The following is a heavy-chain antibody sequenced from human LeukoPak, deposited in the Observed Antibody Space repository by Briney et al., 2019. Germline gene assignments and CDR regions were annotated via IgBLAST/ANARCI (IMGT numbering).Heavy chain of an antibody. D-gene: IGHD2-2*01. CDR3: ARDRVVGYCSSTSCPIDY. Sequence: GGPLSFPCEAPGFTFSSYAINWFRQAPGKGLEWVSSIISSSSYIYYADSVKGRFIISRDNAKNSLYLQMNSLRAEDTVVYYCARDRVVGYCSSTSCPIDYWGQGTLVTVSS. J-gene: IGHJ4*02. CDR1: GFTFSSYA. CDR2: IISSSSYI. V-gene: IGHV3-21*01.